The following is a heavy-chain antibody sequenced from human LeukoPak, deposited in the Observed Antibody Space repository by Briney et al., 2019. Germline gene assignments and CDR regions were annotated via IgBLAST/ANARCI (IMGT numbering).Heavy chain of an antibody. CDR3: AKDRQITMIVVAPDY. CDR2: ISGGGSTT. V-gene: IGHV3-23*01. J-gene: IGHJ4*02. D-gene: IGHD3-22*01. Sequence: SGGSLRLSCAASGFTFSSYAMSWVRQAPGRGLEWVSTISGGGSTTYYADSVKGRFTISRVNSKNTLYLQMNSLRAEDTAVYYCAKDRQITMIVVAPDYWGQGTLVTVSS. CDR1: GFTFSSYA.